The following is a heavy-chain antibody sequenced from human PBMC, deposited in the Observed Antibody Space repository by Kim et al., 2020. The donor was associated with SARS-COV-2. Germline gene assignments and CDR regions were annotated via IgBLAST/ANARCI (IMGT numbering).Heavy chain of an antibody. Sequence: SETLSLTCTVSGGSVSSGSYYWSWIRQPPGKGLEWIGYIYYSGSTNYNPSLKSRVTISVDTSKNQFSLKLSSVTAADTAVYYCARAANYGDYWGVYCLDYWGQGTLVTVSS. J-gene: IGHJ4*02. V-gene: IGHV4-61*01. CDR3: ARAANYGDYWGVYCLDY. CDR1: GGSVSSGSYY. D-gene: IGHD4-17*01. CDR2: IYYSGST.